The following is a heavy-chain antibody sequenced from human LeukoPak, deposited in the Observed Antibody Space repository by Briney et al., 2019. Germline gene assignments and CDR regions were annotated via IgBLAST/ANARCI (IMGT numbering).Heavy chain of an antibody. D-gene: IGHD3-22*01. CDR3: ATTPGGDTTGYYPWYFDL. V-gene: IGHV3-21*01. J-gene: IGHJ2*01. CDR1: GFTFSTYS. Sequence: GGSLRLSCAASGFTFSTYSMNWVRQAPGKGLEWVSSISSGSIHIYYADSVQGRFTISKDNAKSSLYLQMNGLRAEDTAICYCATTPGGDTTGYYPWYFDLWGRGTLVTVSS. CDR2: ISSGSIHI.